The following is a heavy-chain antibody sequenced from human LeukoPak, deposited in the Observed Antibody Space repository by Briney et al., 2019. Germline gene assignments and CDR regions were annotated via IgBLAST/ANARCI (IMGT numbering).Heavy chain of an antibody. CDR3: ARRIDTVLDY. CDR2: IYYSGST. Sequence: SETLSLTCTVSGGSISSGDYYWSWIRRPPGKGLEWIGYIYYSGSTYYNPSLKSRVTISVDTSKNQFSLKLSSVTAADTAVYYCARRIDTVLDYWGQGTLVTVSS. D-gene: IGHD2-8*02. V-gene: IGHV4-30-4*08. CDR1: GGSISSGDYY. J-gene: IGHJ4*02.